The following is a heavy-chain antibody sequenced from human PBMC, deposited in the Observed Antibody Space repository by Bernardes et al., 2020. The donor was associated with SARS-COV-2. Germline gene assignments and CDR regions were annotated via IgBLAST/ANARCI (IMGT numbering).Heavy chain of an antibody. CDR1: GFTFSSYA. V-gene: IGHV3-33*01. J-gene: IGHJ6*02. CDR2: IWYDGSNK. CDR3: AREGAYDFWSGSPYYYYGMDV. Sequence: GGSLRLSCAASGFTFSSYAMHWVRQAPGKGLEWVAVIWYDGSNKYYADSVKGRFTISRDNSKNTLFLQMDSLRAEDTAVYYCAREGAYDFWSGSPYYYYGMDVWGQGTTVTVSS. D-gene: IGHD3-3*01.